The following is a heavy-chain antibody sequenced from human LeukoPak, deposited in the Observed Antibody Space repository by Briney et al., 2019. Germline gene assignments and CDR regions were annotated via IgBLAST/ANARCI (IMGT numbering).Heavy chain of an antibody. Sequence: GESLQISCKGSGYSFTSYWIGWVRQMPGKGLEWMGIIYPGDSDTRYSPSFQGQVTISADKSISTAYLQWSSLKASDTAMYYCARLSGSGSYYNSFDYWGQGTLVTVSS. V-gene: IGHV5-51*01. CDR1: GYSFTSYW. CDR2: IYPGDSDT. J-gene: IGHJ4*02. CDR3: ARLSGSGSYYNSFDY. D-gene: IGHD3-10*01.